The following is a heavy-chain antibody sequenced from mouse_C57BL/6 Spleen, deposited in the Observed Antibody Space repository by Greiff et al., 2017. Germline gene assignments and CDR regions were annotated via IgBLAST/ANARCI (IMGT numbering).Heavy chain of an antibody. D-gene: IGHD1-3*01. CDR1: GYTFTSNW. Sequence: QVQLQQPGAELVKPGASVKMSCKASGYTFTSNWITWVKQRPGQGLEWIGDIYPGSGSTNYNEKFKSKATLTVDTSSSTAYMQLSSLTSEDSAVYYCARESGNYWYFDVWGTGTTVTVSS. CDR2: IYPGSGST. V-gene: IGHV1-55*01. J-gene: IGHJ1*03. CDR3: ARESGNYWYFDV.